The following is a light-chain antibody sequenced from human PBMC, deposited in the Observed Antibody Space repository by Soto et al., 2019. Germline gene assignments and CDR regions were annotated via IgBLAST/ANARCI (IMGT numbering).Light chain of an antibody. CDR3: QQVNVYPST. CDR1: QTITNW. J-gene: IGKJ4*01. Sequence: DIQMTQSPSTLSASVGDSVTITCRASQTITNWLACYQQRPGKAPNLLIYDASTLHSGVPSRFSGGGSGTDFTLTISSLQPEDFATYYCQQVNVYPSTFGGGTKVDI. CDR2: DAS. V-gene: IGKV1-5*01.